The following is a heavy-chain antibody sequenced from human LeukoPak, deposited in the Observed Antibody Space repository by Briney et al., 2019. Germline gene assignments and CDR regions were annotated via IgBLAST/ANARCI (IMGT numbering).Heavy chain of an antibody. Sequence: PSQTLSLTCTVSGGSISSGDYYWSWIRQPQGKGLEWIGYIYYSGSTYDNPSLKSRVTISVDTSKNQFSLKLSSVTAADTAVYSCARGFLYYDFWSAPAFDIWGQGTMVTVSS. CDR3: ARGFLYYDFWSAPAFDI. V-gene: IGHV4-30-4*08. CDR1: GGSISSGDYY. CDR2: IYYSGST. J-gene: IGHJ3*02. D-gene: IGHD3-3*01.